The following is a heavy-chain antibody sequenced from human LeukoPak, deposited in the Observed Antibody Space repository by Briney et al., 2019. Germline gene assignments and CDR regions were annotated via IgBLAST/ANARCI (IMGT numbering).Heavy chain of an antibody. CDR2: ISYDGSNK. CDR3: AKDWEPLVVPAAMGDYYYYGMDV. V-gene: IGHV3-30*18. Sequence: GGSLRLSCAASGFTFSSYAMSWVRQAPGKGLEWVAVISYDGSNKYYADSVKGRFTISGDNSKNTLYLQMNSLRAEDTAVYYCAKDWEPLVVPAAMGDYYYYGMDVWGQGTTVTVSS. CDR1: GFTFSSYA. D-gene: IGHD2-2*01. J-gene: IGHJ6*02.